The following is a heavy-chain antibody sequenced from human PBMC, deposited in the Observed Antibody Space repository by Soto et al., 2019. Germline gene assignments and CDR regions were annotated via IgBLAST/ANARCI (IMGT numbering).Heavy chain of an antibody. Sequence: QVQLVESGGGVVQPGRSLRLSCAASGFTFSSYGMHWVRQAPGKGLEWVAVISYDGSNKYYADSVKGRFTISRDNSKNTLYLQMNSLRAEDTAVYYCARAEVVTAMGGDYWGQGTLVTVSS. V-gene: IGHV3-30*03. CDR2: ISYDGSNK. D-gene: IGHD2-21*02. CDR1: GFTFSSYG. J-gene: IGHJ4*02. CDR3: ARAEVVTAMGGDY.